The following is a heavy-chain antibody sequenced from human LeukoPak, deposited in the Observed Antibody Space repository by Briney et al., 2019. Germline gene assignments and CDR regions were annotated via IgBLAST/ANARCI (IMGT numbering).Heavy chain of an antibody. V-gene: IGHV3-30-3*02. CDR2: ISYDGSNK. J-gene: IGHJ6*02. Sequence: GGSLRLSCAASGFTFSSYAMHWVRQAPGKGLEWVAVISYDGSNKYYADSVKGRFTISRDNSKNTLYLQMNSLRAEDTAVYYCAKPAKWLALNGMDVWGQGTTVTVSS. CDR3: AKPAKWLALNGMDV. CDR1: GFTFSSYA. D-gene: IGHD6-19*01.